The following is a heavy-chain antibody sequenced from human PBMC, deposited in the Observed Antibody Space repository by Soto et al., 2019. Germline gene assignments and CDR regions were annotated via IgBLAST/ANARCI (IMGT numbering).Heavy chain of an antibody. V-gene: IGHV1-69*13. Sequence: GASVKVSCKASGGTFSSYAISWVRQAPGQGLEWMGGIIPIFGTANYAQKFQGRVTITADESTSTAYMELSSLRSEDTAVYYCARDTNYYDSSGYPRSFQHWGQGTLVTVSS. J-gene: IGHJ1*01. D-gene: IGHD3-22*01. CDR1: GGTFSSYA. CDR2: IIPIFGTA. CDR3: ARDTNYYDSSGYPRSFQH.